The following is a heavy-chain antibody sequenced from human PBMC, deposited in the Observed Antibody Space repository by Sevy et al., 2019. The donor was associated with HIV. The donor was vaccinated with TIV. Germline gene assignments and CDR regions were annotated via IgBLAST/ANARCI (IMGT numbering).Heavy chain of an antibody. D-gene: IGHD4-17*01. CDR1: GASIRDYY. V-gene: IGHV4-59*01. Sequence: SETLSLTCTVSGASIRDYYWSWIRQPPGKTLEWIGYVHEVGITNYNPSLKCRITMSVDTAKNQFSLNLTSVTAADTAVYFCARDPAGDYGYWGRGTLVTVSS. J-gene: IGHJ4*02. CDR2: VHEVGIT. CDR3: ARDPAGDYGY.